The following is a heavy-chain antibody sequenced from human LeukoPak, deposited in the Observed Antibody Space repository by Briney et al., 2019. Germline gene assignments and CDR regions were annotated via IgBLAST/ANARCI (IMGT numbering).Heavy chain of an antibody. D-gene: IGHD3-9*01. CDR2: ISYDGSNK. CDR3: ANDILTGYPVDY. V-gene: IGHV3-30*04. J-gene: IGHJ4*02. CDR1: GFTFSSYA. Sequence: GGSLRLSCAASGFTFSSYAMHWVRQAPGKGLEWVAVISYDGSNKYYADSVKGRFTISRDNSKNTLYLQMSSLRAEDTAVYYCANDILTGYPVDYWGQGTLVTVSS.